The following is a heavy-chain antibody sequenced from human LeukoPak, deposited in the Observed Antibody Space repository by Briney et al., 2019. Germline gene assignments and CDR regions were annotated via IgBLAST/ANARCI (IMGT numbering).Heavy chain of an antibody. D-gene: IGHD3-22*01. CDR2: ISYSGST. CDR3: ARQAGSLTTFDF. CDR1: SGSISTYY. J-gene: IGHJ4*02. Sequence: SETLSLTCTVSSGSISTYYWAWIRQTPGKGLEWIGCISYSGSTKHNPSLTRRITISLGTSKNQFSLELRSMTAADPAMYYCARQAGSLTTFDFCGQGTLVTVSS. V-gene: IGHV4-59*08.